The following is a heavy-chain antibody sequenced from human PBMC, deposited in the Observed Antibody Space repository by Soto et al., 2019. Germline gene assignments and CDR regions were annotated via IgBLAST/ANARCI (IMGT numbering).Heavy chain of an antibody. CDR1: GFTFSSYG. CDR3: ARELGAPPYGYCISTSCPYYYYGMDV. Sequence: GGSLRLSCAASGFTFSSYGMHWVRQAPGKGLEWVAVIWYDGSNKYYADSVKGRFTISRDNSKNTLYLQMNSLRAEDTAVYYCARELGAPPYGYCISTSCPYYYYGMDVWGQGTTVTVSS. D-gene: IGHD2-2*01. J-gene: IGHJ6*02. CDR2: IWYDGSNK. V-gene: IGHV3-30*19.